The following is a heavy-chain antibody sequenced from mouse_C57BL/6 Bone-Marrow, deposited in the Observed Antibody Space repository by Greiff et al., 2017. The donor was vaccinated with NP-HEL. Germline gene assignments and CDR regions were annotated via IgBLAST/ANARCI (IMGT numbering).Heavy chain of an antibody. D-gene: IGHD1-1*02. CDR2: IYPGGGYT. CDR3: ARDYGPWYFDV. J-gene: IGHJ1*03. V-gene: IGHV1-63*01. Sequence: VQLQQSGAELVRPGTSVKMSYKASGYTFTNYWIGWAKQRPGHGLEWIGDIYPGGGYTNYNEKFKGKATLTADKSSSTAYMQFSSLTSEDSAIYYCARDYGPWYFDVWGTGTTVTVSS. CDR1: GYTFTNYW.